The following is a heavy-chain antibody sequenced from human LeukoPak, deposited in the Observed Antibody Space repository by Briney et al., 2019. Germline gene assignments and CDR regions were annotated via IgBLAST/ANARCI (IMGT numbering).Heavy chain of an antibody. J-gene: IGHJ4*02. CDR1: GYTFTSYD. CDR3: ARESKIAVAASDY. V-gene: IGHV1-8*01. CDR2: MNPNSGNT. D-gene: IGHD6-19*01. Sequence: ASVKVSCKASGYTFTSYDINWVRQATGQGLEWMGWMNPNSGNTGYAQKFQGRVTMTRNTSISTAYMELSSLRSEDTAVYYCARESKIAVAASDYWGQGTLVTVSS.